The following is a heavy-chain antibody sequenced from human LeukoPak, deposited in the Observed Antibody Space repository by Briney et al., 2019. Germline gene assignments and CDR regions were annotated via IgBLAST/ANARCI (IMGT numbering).Heavy chain of an antibody. CDR1: GFSFRSHA. CDR3: AKDLRHYYDSSGHYSPFDY. V-gene: IGHV3-30*18. Sequence: GRSLRLSCAASGFSFRSHAMHWVRQAPGKGLEWVATISDDGRKRHHADSVKGRLTISRDNSKNTVYLQMNSLRAGDTAIYYCAKDLRHYYDSSGHYSPFDYWGQGTLVTVSS. D-gene: IGHD3-22*01. J-gene: IGHJ4*02. CDR2: ISDDGRKR.